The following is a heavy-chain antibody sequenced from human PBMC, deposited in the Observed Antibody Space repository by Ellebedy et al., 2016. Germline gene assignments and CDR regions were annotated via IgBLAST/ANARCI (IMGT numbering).Heavy chain of an antibody. V-gene: IGHV3-30*03. J-gene: IGHJ6*02. CDR3: ARESGYSYGYWYYYGMDV. CDR1: GFTFSSYA. D-gene: IGHD5-18*01. CDR2: ISYDGSNK. Sequence: GGSLRLSCAASGFTFSSYAMHWVRQAPGKGLEWVAVISYDGSNKYYADSVKGRFTISRDNSKNTLYLQMNSLRAEDTAVYYCARESGYSYGYWYYYGMDVWGQGTTVTVSS.